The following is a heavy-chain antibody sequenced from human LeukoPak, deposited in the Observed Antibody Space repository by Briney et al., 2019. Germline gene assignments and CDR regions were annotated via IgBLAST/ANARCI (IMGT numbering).Heavy chain of an antibody. CDR3: ARRHHQLLFHHAAFDI. V-gene: IGHV4-59*12. Sequence: SETLSLTCTVSGGSISSYYWSWIRQPPGKGLEWIGYIYYSGSTNYNPSLKSRVTISVDTSKNQFSLKLSSVTAADTAVYYCARRHHQLLFHHAAFDIWGQGTMVTVSS. D-gene: IGHD2-2*01. J-gene: IGHJ3*02. CDR1: GGSISSYY. CDR2: IYYSGST.